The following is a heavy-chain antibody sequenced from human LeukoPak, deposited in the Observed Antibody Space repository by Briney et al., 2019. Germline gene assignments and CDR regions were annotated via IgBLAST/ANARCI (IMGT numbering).Heavy chain of an antibody. V-gene: IGHV3-48*03. CDR1: GYTFSSYE. CDR2: ISSSGSTI. Sequence: GGSLRLSCAASGYTFSSYEMNWVRQAPGKGLEWVSYISSSGSTIYYADSVKGRFTISRGNAKNSLYLQMNSLRAEDTAVYYCAGHYYDSSGYKHAFDIWGQGTMVTVSS. D-gene: IGHD3-22*01. J-gene: IGHJ3*02. CDR3: AGHYYDSSGYKHAFDI.